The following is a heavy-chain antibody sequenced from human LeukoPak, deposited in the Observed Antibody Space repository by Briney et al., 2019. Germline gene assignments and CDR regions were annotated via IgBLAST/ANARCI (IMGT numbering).Heavy chain of an antibody. CDR3: ARDGNSSGWYYFDY. CDR2: IYTSGST. J-gene: IGHJ4*02. Sequence: PSETLSLTCTVSGGPISSYYWSWIRQPAGKGLEWIGRIYTSGSTNYNPSLKSRVTMSVDTSKNQFSLKLSSVTAADTAVYYCARDGNSSGWYYFDYWGQGTLVTVSS. D-gene: IGHD6-19*01. V-gene: IGHV4-4*07. CDR1: GGPISSYY.